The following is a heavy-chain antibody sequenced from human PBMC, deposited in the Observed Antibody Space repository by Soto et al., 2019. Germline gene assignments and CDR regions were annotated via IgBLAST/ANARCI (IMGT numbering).Heavy chain of an antibody. V-gene: IGHV3-30*18. CDR3: AKEYYDFWSGYYGALYYYYGMDV. D-gene: IGHD3-3*01. CDR2: ISYDGSNK. J-gene: IGHJ6*02. CDR1: VFPFSSYG. Sequence: PGVSLRLSCAASVFPFSSYGMHWVRQAPGKGLEWVAVISYDGSNKYYADSVKGRFTISRDNSKNTLYLQMNSLRAEDTAVYYCAKEYYDFWSGYYGALYYYYGMDVWGQGTKVTVSS.